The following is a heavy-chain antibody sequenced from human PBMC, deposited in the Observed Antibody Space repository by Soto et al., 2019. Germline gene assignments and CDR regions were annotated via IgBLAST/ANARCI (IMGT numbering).Heavy chain of an antibody. CDR3: ARGNSWDFWSGYYFDY. D-gene: IGHD3-3*01. CDR1: GGCISSYY. V-gene: IGHV4-59*01. Sequence: PSLPLSQNWSVGGGCISSYYWSCLLKPPGKGLEWIGYIYYSGSTNYNPSLKSRVTISVDTSKNQFSLKLSSVTAADTAVYYCARGNSWDFWSGYYFDYWGQGTLVTVSS. J-gene: IGHJ4*02. CDR2: IYYSGST.